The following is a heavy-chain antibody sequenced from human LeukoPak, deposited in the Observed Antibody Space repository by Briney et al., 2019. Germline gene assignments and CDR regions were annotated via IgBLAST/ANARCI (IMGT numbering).Heavy chain of an antibody. CDR2: AKSKTDGGTT. CDR1: GFTFSNAW. CDR3: TTYRYSGYDFTTYYFDY. J-gene: IGHJ4*02. V-gene: IGHV3-15*01. D-gene: IGHD5-12*01. Sequence: GGSLRLSCAASGFTFSNAWMSWVRQAPGKGLEWVGRAKSKTDGGTTDYAAPVKGRFTISRDDSKNTLYLQMNSLKTEDTAVYYSTTYRYSGYDFTTYYFDYWGQGTLVTVSS.